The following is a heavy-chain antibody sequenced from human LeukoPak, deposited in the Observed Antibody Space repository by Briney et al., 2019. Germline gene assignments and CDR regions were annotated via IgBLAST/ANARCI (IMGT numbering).Heavy chain of an antibody. Sequence: GASVKVSCKASGYTFTSYGISWVRQAPGQGLEWMGWISAYNGNTNYAQKLQGRVTMTTDTSTSTAYMELRSLRSDDTAVYYCAKDQYSSSFLSYYYYYGMDVWGQGTTVTDSS. V-gene: IGHV1-18*01. CDR2: ISAYNGNT. CDR1: GYTFTSYG. D-gene: IGHD6-13*01. CDR3: AKDQYSSSFLSYYYYYGMDV. J-gene: IGHJ6*02.